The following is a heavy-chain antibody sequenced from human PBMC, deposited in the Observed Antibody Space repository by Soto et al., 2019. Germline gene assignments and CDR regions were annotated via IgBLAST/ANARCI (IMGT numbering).Heavy chain of an antibody. CDR2: VFPGGPT. Sequence: QVQLQESGPGLVKPSETLSLTCTVSGDPITSYFWTWLRQPAGKGLEWIGHVFPGGPTSHNSSLKGRVSMSVDTSKNQFSLTLTSVTAADTAVYYCARTLSGFTYGSRQFYFDYWGQGTLVTVSS. V-gene: IGHV4-4*07. J-gene: IGHJ4*02. D-gene: IGHD3-10*01. CDR1: GDPITSYF. CDR3: ARTLSGFTYGSRQFYFDY.